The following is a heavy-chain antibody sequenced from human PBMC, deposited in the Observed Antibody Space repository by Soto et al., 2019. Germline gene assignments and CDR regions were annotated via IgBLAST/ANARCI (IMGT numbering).Heavy chain of an antibody. Sequence: SETLSLTCAVYGGSFSGYYWSWIRQPPGKGLEWIGEINHSGSTNYNPSLKSRVSISVDTSKNQFSLKLSSVTAADTAIYFCARIPLPARGWGPWIHLYYDSWGRGALVTVSS. CDR2: INHSGST. D-gene: IGHD3-16*01. CDR1: GGSFSGYY. J-gene: IGHJ4*02. V-gene: IGHV4-34*01. CDR3: ARIPLPARGWGPWIHLYYDS.